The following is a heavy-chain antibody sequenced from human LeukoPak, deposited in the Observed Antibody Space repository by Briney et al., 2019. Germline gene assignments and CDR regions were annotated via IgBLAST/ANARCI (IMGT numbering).Heavy chain of an antibody. D-gene: IGHD3-9*01. J-gene: IGHJ4*02. Sequence: GGSLRLSCAASGFAFSNYWMHWVRQAPGKGLEWVSAISGSGGSTYYADSVKGRFTISRDNSKNTLYLQMNSLRAEDTAVYYCAKDQLRYFDWLQLFDYWGQGTLVTVSS. CDR1: GFAFSNYW. V-gene: IGHV3-23*01. CDR2: ISGSGGST. CDR3: AKDQLRYFDWLQLFDY.